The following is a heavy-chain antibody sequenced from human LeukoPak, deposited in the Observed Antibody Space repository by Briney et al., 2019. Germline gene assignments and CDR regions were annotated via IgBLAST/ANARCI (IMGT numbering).Heavy chain of an antibody. CDR1: GFTFSSYA. V-gene: IGHV3-23*01. Sequence: GGSLRLSCAASGFTFSSYAMSWVRQAPGKGLEWVSAISGSGGSTYYGDSVKGRFTISRDDSKNTLYLQMNSLRAEDTAVSYCAKALWFGDEGFDYWGQGTLVTVSS. D-gene: IGHD3-10*01. CDR3: AKALWFGDEGFDY. CDR2: ISGSGGST. J-gene: IGHJ4*02.